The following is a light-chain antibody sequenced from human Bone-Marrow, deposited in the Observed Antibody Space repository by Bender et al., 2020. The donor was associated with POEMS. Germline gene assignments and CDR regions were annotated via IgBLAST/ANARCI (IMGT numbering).Light chain of an antibody. CDR3: QSYDNSLSAHMYV. CDR1: SSDVGNSGS. J-gene: IGLJ1*01. CDR2: NVN. V-gene: IGLV2-5*01. Sequence: QSALTQPASVSGSPGQSVTISCTGTSSDVGNSGSVSWYQHPGTVPKPMIYNVNTRPSGVPDRFSGSKSGNAASMTVSGLQAEDEADYYCQSYDNSLSAHMYVFGTGTKVTVL.